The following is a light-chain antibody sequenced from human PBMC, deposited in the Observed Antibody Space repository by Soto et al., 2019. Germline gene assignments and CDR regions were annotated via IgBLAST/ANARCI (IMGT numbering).Light chain of an antibody. Sequence: DIQMTQSPTSMSASVGDRVTITCRASQGIRNFVAWYQQKPGKAPKLLIYAASTLQSGVPSRFSGSGSWTDFTLSINSLQPEDVATYSFKKSGSVPVFCPGTPVEIK. CDR1: QGIRNF. J-gene: IGKJ3*01. V-gene: IGKV1-27*01. CDR3: KKSGSVPV. CDR2: AAS.